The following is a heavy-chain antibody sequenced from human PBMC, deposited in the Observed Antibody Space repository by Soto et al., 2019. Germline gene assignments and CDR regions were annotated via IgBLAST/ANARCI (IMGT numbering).Heavy chain of an antibody. D-gene: IGHD3-22*01. CDR3: AKGGRNTGYSYHKFDP. V-gene: IGHV3-23*01. CDR2: ISGGST. J-gene: IGHJ5*02. CDR1: GFTFTDYA. Sequence: GGSLRLSSAASGFTFTDYAMNWVRQAPGRGLEWVSAISGGSTYYADSVKGRFTISRDNSKNTLYLQMNSLRVEDTAVYYCAKGGRNTGYSYHKFDPWGQGTLVTVSS.